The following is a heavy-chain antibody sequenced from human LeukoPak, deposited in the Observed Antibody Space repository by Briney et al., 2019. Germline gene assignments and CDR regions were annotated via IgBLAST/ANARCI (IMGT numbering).Heavy chain of an antibody. CDR3: ARHPPLPSAG. Sequence: GGSLRLSCAASGFTFSSYERNWVRQAPGKGLEGVSYISSSGSTIYYADSVKGRFTISRDNAKNSLYLQMNSLRAEDTAVYYCARHPPLPSAGWGQGTLVTVSS. CDR1: GFTFSSYE. CDR2: ISSSGSTI. J-gene: IGHJ4*02. D-gene: IGHD3-10*01. V-gene: IGHV3-48*03.